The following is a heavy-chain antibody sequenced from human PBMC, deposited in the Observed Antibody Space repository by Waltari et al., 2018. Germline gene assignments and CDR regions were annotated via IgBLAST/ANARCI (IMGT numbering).Heavy chain of an antibody. CDR2: IYYSGST. J-gene: IGHJ4*02. CDR1: GGSISSSSYY. D-gene: IGHD6-13*01. Sequence: QLQLQESGPGLVKPSETLSLTCTVSGGSISSSSYYWGWIRQPPGKGLEWIGSIYYSGSTYYNPSLKSRVTISVDTSKNQFSLKLSSVTAADTAVYYCARDQVAAHGGGDYWGQGTLVTVSS. CDR3: ARDQVAAHGGGDY. V-gene: IGHV4-39*07.